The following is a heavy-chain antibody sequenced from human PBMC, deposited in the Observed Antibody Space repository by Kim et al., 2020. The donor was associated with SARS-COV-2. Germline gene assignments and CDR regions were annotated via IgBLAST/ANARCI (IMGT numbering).Heavy chain of an antibody. CDR2: INHSGST. Sequence: SETLSLTCAVYGGSFSGYYWSWIRQPPGKGLEWIGEINHSGSTNYNPSLKSRVTISVDTSKNQFSLKLSSVTAADTAVYYCARDSPVLWFGELSEKFDI. CDR1: GGSFSGYY. V-gene: IGHV4-34*01. CDR3: ARDSPVLWFGELSEKFDI. J-gene: IGHJ3*02. D-gene: IGHD3-10*01.